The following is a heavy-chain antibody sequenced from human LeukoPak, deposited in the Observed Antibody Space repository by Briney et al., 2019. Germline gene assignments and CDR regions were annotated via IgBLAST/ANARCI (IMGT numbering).Heavy chain of an antibody. CDR2: ISSSGSTI. J-gene: IGHJ4*02. CDR1: GFTFSSYE. D-gene: IGHD6-13*01. CDR3: ARVAGSSWYYYFDY. V-gene: IGHV3-48*03. Sequence: HPGGSLRLSXAASGFTFSSYEMNWVRQAPGKGLERVSYISSSGSTIYYADSVKGRVTISRDNAKNSLYLQMNSLRAEDTAVYYCARVAGSSWYYYFDYWGQGTLVTVSS.